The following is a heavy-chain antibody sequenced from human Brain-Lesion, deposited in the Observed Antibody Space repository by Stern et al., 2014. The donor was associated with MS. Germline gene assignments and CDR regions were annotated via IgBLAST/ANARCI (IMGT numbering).Heavy chain of an antibody. V-gene: IGHV4-39*01. CDR1: GGSISSNSYY. CDR3: AKVWLGELPENPFDY. Sequence: VQLVESGPGLVKPSETLSLPCTVSGGSISSNSYYWGWIRQPPGKGLEWIGGISYRGSPYYNPSLKSRVPLSQDNTKHQFFLNLNSVTAADTAVYFCAKVWLGELPENPFDYWGQGTLVTVSS. D-gene: IGHD3-10*01. J-gene: IGHJ4*02. CDR2: ISYRGSP.